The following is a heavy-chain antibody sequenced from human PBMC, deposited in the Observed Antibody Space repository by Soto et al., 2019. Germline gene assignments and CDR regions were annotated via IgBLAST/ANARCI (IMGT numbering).Heavy chain of an antibody. Sequence: GGSLRLSCAASGFTFSSYGMHWVRQAPGKGLEWVAVIWYDGSNKYYADSVKGRFTISRDNSKNTLYLQMNSLRAEDTAVYYCAKDREDYYDSSGYYSLFDYWGQGTLVTAPQ. CDR2: IWYDGSNK. V-gene: IGHV3-33*06. CDR3: AKDREDYYDSSGYYSLFDY. J-gene: IGHJ4*02. D-gene: IGHD3-22*01. CDR1: GFTFSSYG.